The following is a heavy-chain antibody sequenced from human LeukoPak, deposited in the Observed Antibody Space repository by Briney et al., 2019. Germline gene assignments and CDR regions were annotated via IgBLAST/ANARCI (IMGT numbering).Heavy chain of an antibody. CDR3: AKDSAAAAADY. CDR1: GFTFSSYG. V-gene: IGHV3-33*06. CDR2: ICYDGSNK. J-gene: IGHJ4*02. D-gene: IGHD6-13*01. Sequence: GGALRLSCAASGFTFSSYGMHWVRQAPGKGLAWVGVICYDGSNKYYADSVKGRFTISRDNSNNTLYLQMNSLRADDTAVYYCAKDSAAAAADYWGQGTLVTVSS.